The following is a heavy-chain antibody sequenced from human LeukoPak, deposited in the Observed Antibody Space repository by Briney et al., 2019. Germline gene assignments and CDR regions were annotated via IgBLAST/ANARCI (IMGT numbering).Heavy chain of an antibody. J-gene: IGHJ4*02. V-gene: IGHV4-59*08. CDR3: ARQSAYDLDY. CDR1: GAAISSYY. Sequence: NPSETLSLTCTVSGAAISSYYWSWIRRPPGKGLEWIGYIYYSGIINYNPSLRSRVTISVDTSKNQSSLKLSSVTTADTAVYYCARQSAYDLDYWGQGTLVTVSS. CDR2: IYYSGII. D-gene: IGHD5-12*01.